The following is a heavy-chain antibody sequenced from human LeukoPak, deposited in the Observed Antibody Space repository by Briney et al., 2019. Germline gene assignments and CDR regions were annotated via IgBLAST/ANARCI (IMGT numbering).Heavy chain of an antibody. D-gene: IGHD2-15*01. J-gene: IGHJ4*02. Sequence: PGGSLTLSCTASGFTFSSYAMTWVRQAPGKGLEWISSMSSGSSYIYYADSVRGRFTISRDNTKNSLFLQMNHLRGEDTGIYYCARDRPTGASRVFVVQWGQGTPVTVSS. CDR1: GFTFSSYA. CDR3: ARDRPTGASRVFVVQ. V-gene: IGHV3-21*06. CDR2: MSSGSSYI.